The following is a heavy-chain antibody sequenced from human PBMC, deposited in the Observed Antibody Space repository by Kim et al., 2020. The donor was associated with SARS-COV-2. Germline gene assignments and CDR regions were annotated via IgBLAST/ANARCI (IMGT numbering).Heavy chain of an antibody. CDR3: AKSFSGSYFGYDY. CDR1: GFTFSTYG. CDR2: ISYDGSNK. V-gene: IGHV3-30*18. Sequence: GGSLRLSCAASGFTFSTYGMHWVRQAPGNGLEWVAVISYDGSNKYYADSVKGRFTISRDNSKNTLYLQMNSLRIEDTAVYYCAKSFSGSYFGYDYWGQGTLVTGST. D-gene: IGHD1-26*01. J-gene: IGHJ4*02.